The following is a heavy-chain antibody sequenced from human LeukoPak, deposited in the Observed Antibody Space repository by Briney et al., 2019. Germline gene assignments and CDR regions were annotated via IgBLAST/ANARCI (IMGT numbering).Heavy chain of an antibody. V-gene: IGHV3-13*04. Sequence: PGRSLRLSCAASGFTFSSYDMQWVRHPTGQGLEWVSVITAGGATLYSASVKGRFTISRENAENSLFLHMNSLRAGDTAVYYCARLRGIAVPWGHAPFDTWGPGTLVTVSS. D-gene: IGHD6-19*01. CDR1: GFTFSSYD. CDR2: ITAGGAT. J-gene: IGHJ3*02. CDR3: ARLRGIAVPWGHAPFDT.